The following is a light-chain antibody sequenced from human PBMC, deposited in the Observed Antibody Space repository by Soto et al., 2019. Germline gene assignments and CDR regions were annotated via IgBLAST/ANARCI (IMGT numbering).Light chain of an antibody. V-gene: IGKV3-20*01. CDR3: QQYGSSPET. J-gene: IGKJ1*01. Sequence: IVLTQSPGTLSLSPGERATLSCRASQSVSTNHVVWYQQTPGQAPRLLIYATSSRAAGIPDRFSGSGSGTDFTLTISRLEPEDFAVYYCQQYGSSPETFGQGTKVDIK. CDR1: QSVSTNH. CDR2: ATS.